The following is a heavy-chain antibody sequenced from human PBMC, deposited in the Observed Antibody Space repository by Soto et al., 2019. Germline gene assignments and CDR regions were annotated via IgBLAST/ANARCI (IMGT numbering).Heavy chain of an antibody. Sequence: QVQLVQSGAEVKKPGSSVKVSCKASGGTFSSYTISWVRQAPGQGLEWMGRIIPILGIANYAQKFQGRVTMTAVKSTSTAYMELSSLRSEDTAVYYCARDSVSVVAATPDAFDIWGQGTMVTVSS. CDR1: GGTFSSYT. D-gene: IGHD2-15*01. V-gene: IGHV1-69*08. J-gene: IGHJ3*02. CDR3: ARDSVSVVAATPDAFDI. CDR2: IIPILGIA.